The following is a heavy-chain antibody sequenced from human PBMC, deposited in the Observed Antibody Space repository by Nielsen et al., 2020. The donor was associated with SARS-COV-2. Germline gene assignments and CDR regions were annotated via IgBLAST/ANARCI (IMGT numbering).Heavy chain of an antibody. D-gene: IGHD3-10*01. J-gene: IGHJ6*02. Sequence: GGPLRLSCTASGFSFDDYAMHWVRQTPGKGLEWVSRISWNSGTIGYADSVKGRFTISRDNAKNSLYLQMSSVRAEDTALYYCARMSGPSYHYDGMDVWGQGTTVTVSS. V-gene: IGHV3-9*01. CDR2: ISWNSGTI. CDR3: ARMSGPSYHYDGMDV. CDR1: GFSFDDYA.